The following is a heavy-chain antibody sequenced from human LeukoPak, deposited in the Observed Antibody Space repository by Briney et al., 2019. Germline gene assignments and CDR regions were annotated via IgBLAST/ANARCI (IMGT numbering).Heavy chain of an antibody. V-gene: IGHV4-39*01. CDR1: GGSISSSSYY. D-gene: IGHD3-3*01. Sequence: SETLSLTCTVSGGSISSSSYYWGWIRQPPGKGLEWIGSIYYSGSTYYNPSLKSRVTISVDTSKNQFSLKLSSVTAADTAVYYCARRVSFLEWSYFDYWGQGTLVTVSS. J-gene: IGHJ4*02. CDR3: ARRVSFLEWSYFDY. CDR2: IYYSGST.